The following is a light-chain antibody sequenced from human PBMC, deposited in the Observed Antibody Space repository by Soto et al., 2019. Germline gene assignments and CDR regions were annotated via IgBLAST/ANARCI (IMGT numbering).Light chain of an antibody. V-gene: IGLV1-44*01. CDR2: SNN. Sequence: QSVLTQPPSASGTPGQRVTIACSGSSSNIGSNTVNWYQHLPGTAPKLLIYSNNLRPSGVPDRFSGSKSGTSASLAISGLQSEDESDYYCATWEDSLNASVFGTGTKLTVL. CDR3: ATWEDSLNASV. J-gene: IGLJ1*01. CDR1: SSNIGSNT.